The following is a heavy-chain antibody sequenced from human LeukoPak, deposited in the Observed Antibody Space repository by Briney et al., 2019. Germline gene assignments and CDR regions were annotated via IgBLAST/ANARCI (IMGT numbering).Heavy chain of an antibody. D-gene: IGHD3-22*01. CDR1: GFTFSNYA. CDR2: IWYDGSNK. Sequence: GRSLRLSCAASGFTFSNYAMHWARQAPGKGLEWVAVIWYDGSNKYYADSVKGRFTISRDNSKNTLYLQMNSLRAEDTAVYYCAKEGYDSSGYYYPWGQGTLVTVSS. CDR3: AKEGYDSSGYYYP. J-gene: IGHJ5*02. V-gene: IGHV3-30*18.